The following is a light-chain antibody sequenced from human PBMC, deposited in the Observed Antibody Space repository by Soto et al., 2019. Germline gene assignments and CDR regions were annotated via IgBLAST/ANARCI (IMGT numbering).Light chain of an antibody. Sequence: EVVFTQSPATLSLSPGERYTLSCRASQRITSYLAWYQQRPGQSPSLLIYDATNRATGLPARFSGSTSGTDFTLTISRLEPEDFAVYYCQQYGSSGTFGQGTKVDIK. CDR3: QQYGSSGT. CDR1: QRITSY. J-gene: IGKJ1*01. V-gene: IGKV3-11*01. CDR2: DAT.